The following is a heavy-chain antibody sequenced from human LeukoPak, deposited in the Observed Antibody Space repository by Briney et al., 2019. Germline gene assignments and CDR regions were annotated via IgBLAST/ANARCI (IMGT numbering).Heavy chain of an antibody. Sequence: PGGSLRLSCAASGSTFSSYGMHWVRQAPGKGLEWVAFIRYDGSNKYYADSVKGRFTISRDNSKNTLYLQMNSLRAEDTAVYYCAKDRVYSSTSYFDYWGQGTLVTVSS. CDR3: AKDRVYSSTSYFDY. D-gene: IGHD6-13*01. CDR2: IRYDGSNK. V-gene: IGHV3-30*02. CDR1: GSTFSSYG. J-gene: IGHJ4*02.